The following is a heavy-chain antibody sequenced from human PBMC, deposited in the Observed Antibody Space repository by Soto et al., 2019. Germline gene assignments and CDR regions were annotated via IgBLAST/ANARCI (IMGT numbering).Heavy chain of an antibody. CDR3: ARGGQARIPAAGTPY. V-gene: IGHV1-8*01. CDR2: MNPNSDNP. J-gene: IGHJ4*02. Sequence: QVQLVQSGAEVKKPGASVKVSCKASGYTFTSYDINWVRQATGQGLEWMGWMNPNSDNPGYAQKFQGRVTMTRNTAISTAYMGLSSLRSEDTAVYYCARGGQARIPAAGTPYWGQGTLVTVSS. CDR1: GYTFTSYD. D-gene: IGHD6-13*01.